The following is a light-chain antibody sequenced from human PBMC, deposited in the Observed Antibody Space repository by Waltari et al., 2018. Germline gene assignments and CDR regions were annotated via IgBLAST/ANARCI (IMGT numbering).Light chain of an antibody. Sequence: QSALTQPRSVSGSPGQSVTIPCIGTSSDVGGHNYVSWYQQYPGKAPKLVIYDVNKRPSGVPDRFSGSKSGNTASLTISGLQAEDEADYYCCSYAGSSTFYVFGSGTEVTV. CDR1: SSDVGGHNY. CDR3: CSYAGSSTFYV. CDR2: DVN. V-gene: IGLV2-11*01. J-gene: IGLJ1*01.